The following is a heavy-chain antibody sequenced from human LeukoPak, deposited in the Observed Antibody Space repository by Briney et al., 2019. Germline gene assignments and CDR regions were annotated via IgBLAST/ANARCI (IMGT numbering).Heavy chain of an antibody. CDR3: TRESETYHGNDY. CDR1: GYTFTSYG. CDR2: INPNNGAT. D-gene: IGHD1-14*01. V-gene: IGHV1-2*06. J-gene: IGHJ4*02. Sequence: ASVRVSCKASGYTFTSYGISWVRQAPGQGLEWMGRINPNNGATNYAQKLQGRVTITGDTSISTAYMELSSLRSDDTAVYYCTRESETYHGNDYWGQGTLVTVSS.